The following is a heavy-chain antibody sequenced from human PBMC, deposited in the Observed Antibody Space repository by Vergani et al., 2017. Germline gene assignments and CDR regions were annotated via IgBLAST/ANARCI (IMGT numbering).Heavy chain of an antibody. CDR1: GGSISSSSYY. D-gene: IGHD2-21*02. Sequence: QLQLQESGPGLVKPSETLSLTCTVSGGSISSSSYYWGWIRQPPGKGLVWIGSIYYSVSTSYNPSLKCRVTISVDTSKNLFSLKLSSVTAADTAVYYCASHLAYWGGDCYPYYYGMDVWGQGTTVTVSS. CDR2: IYYSVST. CDR3: ASHLAYWGGDCYPYYYGMDV. J-gene: IGHJ6*02. V-gene: IGHV4-39*01.